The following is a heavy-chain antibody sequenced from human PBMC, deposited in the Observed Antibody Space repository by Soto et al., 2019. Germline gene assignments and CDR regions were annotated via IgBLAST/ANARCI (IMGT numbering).Heavy chain of an antibody. CDR2: IYYSGST. CDR1: GGSISSYY. D-gene: IGHD2-2*01. Sequence: PSETLSLTCTVSGGSISSYYWSWIRQPPGKGLEWIGYIYYSGSTNYNPSLKSRVTISVDTSKNQFSLKLSSVTAADTAVYYCARVDLSCSSTSCYGDYWGQGTLVTVSS. V-gene: IGHV4-59*12. J-gene: IGHJ4*02. CDR3: ARVDLSCSSTSCYGDY.